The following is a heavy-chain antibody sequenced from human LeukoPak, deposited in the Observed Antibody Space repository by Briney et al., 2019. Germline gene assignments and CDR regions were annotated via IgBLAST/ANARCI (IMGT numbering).Heavy chain of an antibody. D-gene: IGHD5-12*01. Sequence: PGGSLRLSCAASGFTFRRHWMHWVRQAPGKGLVWVARINSDGTSTSYADSVKGRFTISRDSATLYLQMNSLTAEDTAVYYCARGPANGGYGVDCWGQGTLVTVSS. CDR2: INSDGTST. CDR1: GFTFRRHW. V-gene: IGHV3-74*01. J-gene: IGHJ4*02. CDR3: ARGPANGGYGVDC.